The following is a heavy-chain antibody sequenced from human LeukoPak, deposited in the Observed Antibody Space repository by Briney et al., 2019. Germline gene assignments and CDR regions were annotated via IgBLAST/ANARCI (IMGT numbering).Heavy chain of an antibody. CDR1: GGTFSSYT. D-gene: IGHD5-18*01. CDR2: IIPILGIA. Sequence: SVKVSCKASGGTFSSYTISWVRQAPGQGPEWMGRIIPILGIANYTQKFQGRVTITADKSTSTAYMELSSLRSDDTAMYYCARKVVYNYGYYYDYWGQGTLVTVSS. V-gene: IGHV1-69*02. CDR3: ARKVVYNYGYYYDY. J-gene: IGHJ4*02.